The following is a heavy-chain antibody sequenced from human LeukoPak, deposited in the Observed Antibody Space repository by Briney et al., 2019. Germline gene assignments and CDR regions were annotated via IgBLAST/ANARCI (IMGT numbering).Heavy chain of an antibody. CDR2: ISGSGVST. J-gene: IGHJ4*02. CDR1: GFTFSSYA. V-gene: IGHV3-23*01. CDR3: AKIPYNSDYYM. Sequence: AGGSLRLSCAASGFTFSSYAMSWVRQAPGKGLEWVSAISGSGVSTYYADSVKGRFTISRDNSNNTLYLQMNSLRAEDTAVYHCAKIPYNSDYYMWGQGTLVTVSS. D-gene: IGHD5-12*01.